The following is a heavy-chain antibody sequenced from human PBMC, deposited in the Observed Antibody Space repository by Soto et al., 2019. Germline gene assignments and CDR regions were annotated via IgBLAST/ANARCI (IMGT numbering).Heavy chain of an antibody. D-gene: IGHD1-1*01. CDR1: GFTFSSYW. CDR3: ARTGDGHHDFLDY. Sequence: PGGSLRLSCAASGFTFSSYWMNWVRQAPGKGLEWVANINQDGNEDNLLDSVKGRLTISRDNAKNSLFLQMNSLRVDDTAVYYCARTGDGHHDFLDYWGQGALVTVSS. J-gene: IGHJ4*02. CDR2: INQDGNED. V-gene: IGHV3-7*01.